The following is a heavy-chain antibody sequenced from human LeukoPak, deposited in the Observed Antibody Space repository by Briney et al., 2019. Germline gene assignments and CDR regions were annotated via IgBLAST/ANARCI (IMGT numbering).Heavy chain of an antibody. CDR3: ATEGPLIWRPPHFES. V-gene: IGHV4-4*07. CDR1: GVSVSNYY. J-gene: IGHJ4*02. D-gene: IGHD2-15*01. Sequence: SETLSLTCTVSGVSVSNYYWAWVRQPAGKGPEWIGRIYSSGITNYNPSLRSRVSVSLDTSKNQFSLKLNSVTAADTTVYYCATEGPLIWRPPHFESWGQGTLVIVSS. CDR2: IYSSGIT.